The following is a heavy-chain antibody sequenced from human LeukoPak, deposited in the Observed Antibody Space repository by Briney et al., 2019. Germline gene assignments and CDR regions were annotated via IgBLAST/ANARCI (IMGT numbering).Heavy chain of an antibody. V-gene: IGHV3-7*01. J-gene: IGHJ4*02. CDR1: GFTFSSYW. CDR3: SKWELYSGFYYIDY. Sequence: GGSLRLSCAASGFTFSSYWMTWVRQGPGKGLEWVANIKPDGSLIYYVDSVKGRFTISRDNAKNSLYLQMNSLRAEDTAVYYCSKWELYSGFYYIDYWGQGTLATVSS. D-gene: IGHD1-26*01. CDR2: IKPDGSLI.